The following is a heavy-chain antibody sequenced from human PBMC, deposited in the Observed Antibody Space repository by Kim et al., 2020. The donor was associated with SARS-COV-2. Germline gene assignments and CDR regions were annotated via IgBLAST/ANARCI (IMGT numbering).Heavy chain of an antibody. J-gene: IGHJ4*02. CDR1: GYDFASHW. CDR2: IYPGDSDT. Sequence: GESLKISCKGSGYDFASHWIGWVRQMPGKGLEWMGIIYPGDSDTRYNPSFRGQVTISADKSISTMYLQWSSLKASDNAMYYCARRQAGSCSSVSCSFDYWGQGTLVTVSS. CDR3: ARRQAGSCSSVSCSFDY. D-gene: IGHD2-2*01. V-gene: IGHV5-51*01.